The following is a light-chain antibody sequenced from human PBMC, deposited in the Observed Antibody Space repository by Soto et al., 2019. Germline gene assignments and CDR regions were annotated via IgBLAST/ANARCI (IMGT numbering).Light chain of an antibody. Sequence: QSVLTQSASVSGSPGQSITISCTGTSSDVGSYNHVSWYQQHPGEVPKLIIFNVNDRPSGVSNRFSGSKSGNTASLTISGLQAEDEADYYCSSSTSSTTYVFGTGTKVTVL. CDR1: SSDVGSYNH. CDR3: SSSTSSTTYV. J-gene: IGLJ1*01. CDR2: NVN. V-gene: IGLV2-14*01.